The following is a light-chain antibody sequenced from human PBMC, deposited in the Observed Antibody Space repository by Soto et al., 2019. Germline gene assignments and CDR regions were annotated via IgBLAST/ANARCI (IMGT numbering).Light chain of an antibody. Sequence: EIVLTQSPGTRSLSRGERTTLXXRASQSVSSSYLAWYQQKPGQPPRLXIYGASSRATGIPDRFSGSGSGTDFTLTISRLEPEDFAVFYCQHYDSLPVTFGQGTRLEIK. CDR3: QHYDSLPVT. CDR1: QSVSSSY. V-gene: IGKV3-20*01. CDR2: GAS. J-gene: IGKJ5*01.